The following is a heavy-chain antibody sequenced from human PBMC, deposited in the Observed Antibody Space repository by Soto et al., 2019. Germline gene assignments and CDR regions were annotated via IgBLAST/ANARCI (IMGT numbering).Heavy chain of an antibody. Sequence: SETLSLTCTVSGGSISSGGYYWSWIRQHPGKGLEWIGYIYYSGSTYYNPSLKSRVTISVDTSKNQFSLKLSSVTAADTAVYYCARGRDDAFDIWGQGTMVTVSS. CDR3: ARGRDDAFDI. CDR2: IYYSGST. J-gene: IGHJ3*02. CDR1: GGSISSGGYY. V-gene: IGHV4-31*03.